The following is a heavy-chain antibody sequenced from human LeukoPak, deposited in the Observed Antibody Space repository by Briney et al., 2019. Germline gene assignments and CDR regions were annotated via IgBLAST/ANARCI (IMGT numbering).Heavy chain of an antibody. D-gene: IGHD2-2*01. CDR3: ATNSLPAARLKGNWFDP. Sequence: GSLRLSCAASGFTFSSYAMHWVRQAPGKGLEWVAVISYDGSNKYYADSVKGRFTISRDNSKNTLYLQMNSLRAEDTAVYYCATNSLPAARLKGNWFDPWGQGTLVTVSS. J-gene: IGHJ5*02. CDR2: ISYDGSNK. V-gene: IGHV3-30*01. CDR1: GFTFSSYA.